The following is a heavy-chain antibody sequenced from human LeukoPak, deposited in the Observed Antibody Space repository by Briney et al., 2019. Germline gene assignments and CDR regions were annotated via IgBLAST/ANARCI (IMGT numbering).Heavy chain of an antibody. CDR3: ARGGRNGYFDY. CDR1: GFTFSSYA. J-gene: IGHJ4*02. CDR2: ISSSSAYT. V-gene: IGHV3-21*05. Sequence: GGSLRLSCAASGFTFSSYAMNWVRQAPGKGLEWVSYISSSSAYTNYAVSVKGRFTISRDNAKNSLYLQMNSLRAEDTAVYYCARGGRNGYFDYWGQGTLVTVSS.